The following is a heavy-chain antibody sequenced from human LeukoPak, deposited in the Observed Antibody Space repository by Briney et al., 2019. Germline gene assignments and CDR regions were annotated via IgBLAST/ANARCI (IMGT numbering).Heavy chain of an antibody. CDR1: GLSISGQW. J-gene: IGHJ4*02. CDR2: IKHEGSEE. D-gene: IGHD3-16*02. V-gene: IGHV3-7*01. CDR3: GYTNNFYH. Sequence: GGSLRLFCVASGLSISGQWMNWVREAPGQGLEWLNNIKHEGSEEHYVDSVKGRFTISRDDGRNSVSLQMNSVRAEDTAVYYCGYTNNFYHWGQGTLVVVSS.